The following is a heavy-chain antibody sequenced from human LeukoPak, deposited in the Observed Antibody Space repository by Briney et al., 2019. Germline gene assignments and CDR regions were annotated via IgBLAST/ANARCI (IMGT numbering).Heavy chain of an antibody. V-gene: IGHV3-7*03. CDR3: ARRETYYYDSGGYSMDAFDI. Sequence: GGSLRLSCAASGFTFSSYWMSWVRQAPGKGLEWVANIKQDGSEKYYVDSVKGRCTISRDNAKNSQYLQMNSLRAEDTAVYYCARRETYYYDSGGYSMDAFDIWGQGTMVTVSS. D-gene: IGHD3-22*01. CDR1: GFTFSSYW. CDR2: IKQDGSEK. J-gene: IGHJ3*02.